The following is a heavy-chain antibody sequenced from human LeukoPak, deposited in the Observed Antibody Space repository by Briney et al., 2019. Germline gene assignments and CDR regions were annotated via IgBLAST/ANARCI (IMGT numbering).Heavy chain of an antibody. CDR3: ARQYSSGWPWFDP. CDR1: GGSISSGGYY. CDR2: IYYSGST. D-gene: IGHD6-19*01. J-gene: IGHJ5*02. V-gene: IGHV4-39*01. Sequence: SETLSLTCTVSGGSISSGGYYWGWIRQPPGKGLEWIGSIYYSGSTYYNPSLKSRVTISVDTSKNQFSLKLTSVTAAGAAVYYCARQYSSGWPWFDPWGQGTVVTVSS.